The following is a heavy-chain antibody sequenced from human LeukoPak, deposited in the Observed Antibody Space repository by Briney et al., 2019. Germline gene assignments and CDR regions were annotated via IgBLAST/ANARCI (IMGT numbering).Heavy chain of an antibody. CDR3: ARASVGEGYGLNGFDP. V-gene: IGHV4-34*01. D-gene: IGHD5-18*01. Sequence: KPSETLSLTCAVYGGSFSGYYWSWIRQPPGKGPEWIGEINHSGSTNYNPSLKSRVTISVDTSKNQFSLKLSSVTAADTAVYYCARASVGEGYGLNGFDPWGQGTLVTVSS. J-gene: IGHJ5*02. CDR1: GGSFSGYY. CDR2: INHSGST.